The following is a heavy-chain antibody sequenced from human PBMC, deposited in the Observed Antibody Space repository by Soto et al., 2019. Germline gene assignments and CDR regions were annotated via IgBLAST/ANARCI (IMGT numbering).Heavy chain of an antibody. Sequence: EVQLVESGGGLVKPGRSLRLSCTDSGFTFGDYAMCWFRQAPGTGLERVGFIRSKSYGGTTEYAASVKGRFTISRDDSKSIAYRQLNSLKTEDTDVDYCTRDGYSYGHSYGMDGWGQGTTFTVSS. V-gene: IGHV3-49*05. CDR2: IRSKSYGGTT. CDR1: GFTFGDYA. J-gene: IGHJ6*02. CDR3: TRDGYSYGHSYGMDG. D-gene: IGHD5-18*01.